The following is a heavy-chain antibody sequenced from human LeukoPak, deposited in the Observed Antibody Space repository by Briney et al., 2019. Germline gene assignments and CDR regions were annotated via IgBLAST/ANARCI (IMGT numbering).Heavy chain of an antibody. CDR1: GFIFSDFG. V-gene: IGHV3-30*02. CDR3: ARGEAVDY. CDR2: IRYDGSSK. Sequence: GGSLRLSCAASGFIFSDFGMHWVRQAPGKGLEWVAFIRYDGSSKYVADSVKGRFTISRDNSKSTVYLQMNSLRVEDTAVYYCARGEAVDYWGQGTLVTVSS. D-gene: IGHD1-26*01. J-gene: IGHJ4*02.